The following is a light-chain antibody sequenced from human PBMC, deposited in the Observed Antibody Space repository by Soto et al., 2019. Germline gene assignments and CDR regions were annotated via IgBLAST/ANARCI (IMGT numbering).Light chain of an antibody. CDR3: SSYADTDIVI. V-gene: IGLV2-8*01. CDR2: EVT. J-gene: IGLJ7*01. CDR1: ISDVGGYNF. Sequence: QTVVTQPPSASGSPGQSVTISCAGTISDVGGYNFVSWYQQHPGKAPKLIIYEVTRRPSGVPDRFFGSKSGNTASLAVSGLRGEDEADYYCSSYADTDIVIFGGGTQLTVL.